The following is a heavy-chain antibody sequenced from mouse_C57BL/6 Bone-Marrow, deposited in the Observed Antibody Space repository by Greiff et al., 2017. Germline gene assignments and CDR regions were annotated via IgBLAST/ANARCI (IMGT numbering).Heavy chain of an antibody. CDR2: IDPENGDT. Sequence: EVQLQQSGAELVRPGASVKLSCTASGFNIKDDYMHWVKQRPEQGLEWIGWIDPENGDTEYASKFQGKATITADTSSNTAYLQLSILTSEDTAVYYCTRGYDVYAMDYWGQGTSVTVSS. J-gene: IGHJ4*01. V-gene: IGHV14-4*01. CDR3: TRGYDVYAMDY. D-gene: IGHD2-2*01. CDR1: GFNIKDDY.